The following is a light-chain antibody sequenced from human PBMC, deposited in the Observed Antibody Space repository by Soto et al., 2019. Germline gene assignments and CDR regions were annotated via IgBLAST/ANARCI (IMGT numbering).Light chain of an antibody. CDR3: QQYGSSRFT. CDR1: QSISSNY. CDR2: GAS. V-gene: IGKV3-20*01. J-gene: IGKJ3*01. Sequence: EIVLTQPPGTLSLSPGERATLSCRASQSISSNYLAWYQQKPGQAPRLLVYGASSRATGIPDRFSGSGSGTDFTLTISRLEPEDFAVYYCQQYGSSRFTFGPGTKVDFK.